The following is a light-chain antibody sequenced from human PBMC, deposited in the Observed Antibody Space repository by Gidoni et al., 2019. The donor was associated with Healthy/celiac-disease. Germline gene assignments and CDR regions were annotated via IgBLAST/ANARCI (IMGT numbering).Light chain of an antibody. CDR2: LGS. Sequence: DPVMTQSPLSLPVTPGEPASIFCRSSQSLLHSNGYNYLDWYLQKPGQSPQLLIYLGSNRASGVPDRFSGSGSGTDFTLKISRVEAEDVGVYYCMQALQTPPTFGQGTKLEIK. CDR3: MQALQTPPT. CDR1: QSLLHSNGYNY. V-gene: IGKV2-28*01. J-gene: IGKJ2*01.